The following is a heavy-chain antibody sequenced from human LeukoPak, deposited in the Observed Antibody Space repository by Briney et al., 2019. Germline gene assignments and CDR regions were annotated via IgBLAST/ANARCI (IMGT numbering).Heavy chain of an antibody. CDR1: GFSLSTSGVG. CDR2: IYWNDDK. J-gene: IGHJ4*02. CDR3: AHAAVFHYYDSSGYYLDY. D-gene: IGHD3-22*01. V-gene: IGHV2-5*01. Sequence: SGPTLVKPTQTLTLTCTFSGFSLSTSGVGVGWIRQPPGKALEWLALIYWNDDKRYSPSLKSRLTITKDTSKNQVVLTMTNMDPVDTATYHCAHAAVFHYYDSSGYYLDYWGQGTLVTVSS.